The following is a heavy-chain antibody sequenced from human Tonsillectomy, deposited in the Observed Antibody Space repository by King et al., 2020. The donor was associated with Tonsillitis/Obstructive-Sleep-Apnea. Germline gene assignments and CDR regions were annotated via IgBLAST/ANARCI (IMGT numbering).Heavy chain of an antibody. CDR1: GFTFDDYG. Sequence: VQLVESGGGVVQPGGSLRLSCAASGFTFDDYGMSWVRQAPGKGLEWVSGINCNGCSTGYADSVKGRFTISRDKAKNSLYLQMNSLRAEDTALYYCAGATEDGLLAAGIDVWGQGTTVTVSS. CDR3: AGATEDGLLAAGIDV. CDR2: INCNGCST. V-gene: IGHV3-20*04. D-gene: IGHD5-12*01. J-gene: IGHJ6*02.